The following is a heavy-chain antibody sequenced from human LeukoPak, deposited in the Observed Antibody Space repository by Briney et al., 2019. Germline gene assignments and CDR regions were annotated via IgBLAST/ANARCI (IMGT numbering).Heavy chain of an antibody. D-gene: IGHD3-10*01. Sequence: NPSETLSLTCTVSGGSISSSNWWSWVRQPPGKGLEWIGSIYYSGSTYYNPSLKSRVTISVDTSKNQFSLKLNSVTATDTAVYYCARHYGPWGQGTLVTVSS. J-gene: IGHJ4*02. CDR1: GGSISSSNW. V-gene: IGHV4-39*01. CDR3: ARHYGP. CDR2: IYYSGST.